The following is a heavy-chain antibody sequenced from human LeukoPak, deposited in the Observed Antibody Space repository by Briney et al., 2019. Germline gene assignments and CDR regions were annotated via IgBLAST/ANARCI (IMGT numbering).Heavy chain of an antibody. CDR3: AKDGGVPNAFDI. CDR2: IQHERSNK. D-gene: IGHD2-15*01. CDR1: GFPFSDYN. J-gene: IGHJ3*02. Sequence: GGSLRLSCAASGFPFSDYNMHWVRQAPGKGLEWVAFIQHERSNKYYADSVKGRFTISRDKSKNTLYLQMNSLRAEDTAVYYCAKDGGVPNAFDIWGQGTMVTVSS. V-gene: IGHV3-30*02.